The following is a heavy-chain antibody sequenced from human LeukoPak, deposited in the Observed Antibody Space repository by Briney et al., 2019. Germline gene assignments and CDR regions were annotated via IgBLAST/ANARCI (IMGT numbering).Heavy chain of an antibody. CDR2: IYYSGST. D-gene: IGHD4-23*01. CDR3: ARYGGNAYFDY. V-gene: IGHV4-30-4*01. Sequence: SETLSLTCTVSGGSISSGDYYWSWIRQPPGKGLEWIGYIYYSGSTYYNPSLKSRVTISVDTSKNQFSLKLSSVTAADTAVYYCARYGGNAYFDYWGQGTLVTVSS. J-gene: IGHJ4*02. CDR1: GGSISSGDYY.